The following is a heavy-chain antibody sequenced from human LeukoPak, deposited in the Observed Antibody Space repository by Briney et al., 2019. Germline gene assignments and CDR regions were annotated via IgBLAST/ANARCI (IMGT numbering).Heavy chain of an antibody. Sequence: SETLSLTCTVSGGSISSYYWSWIRQPPGKGLEWIGYIYYSGSTDYNPSLKSRVTISVDTSKNQFSLKLSSVTAADTAVYYCATNRIAVASTMVDYWGQGTLVTVSS. CDR2: IYYSGST. CDR1: GGSISSYY. V-gene: IGHV4-59*01. CDR3: ATNRIAVASTMVDY. J-gene: IGHJ4*02. D-gene: IGHD6-19*01.